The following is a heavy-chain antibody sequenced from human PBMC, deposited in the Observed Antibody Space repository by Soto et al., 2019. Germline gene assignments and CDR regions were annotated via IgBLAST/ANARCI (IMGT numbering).Heavy chain of an antibody. CDR3: ARANPTITEVRGVTIPLYYYGMDV. CDR1: GGTFSSYA. J-gene: IGHJ6*02. D-gene: IGHD3-10*01. CDR2: IIPIFGTA. V-gene: IGHV1-69*13. Sequence: ASVKVSCKASGGTFSSYAISWVRQAPGQGLEWMGGIIPIFGTANYAQKFQGRVTITADESTSTAYMELSSLRSEDTAVYYCARANPTITEVRGVTIPLYYYGMDVWGQGTTVTVSS.